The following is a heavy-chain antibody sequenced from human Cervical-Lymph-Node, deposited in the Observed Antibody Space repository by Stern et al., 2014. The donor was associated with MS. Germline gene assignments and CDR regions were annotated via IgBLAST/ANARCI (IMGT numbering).Heavy chain of an antibody. CDR1: GDTFNNYI. CDR3: AREDLADTAPSDF. D-gene: IGHD5-18*01. Sequence: AQLVESGAEVKKPGSSVKVSCKASGDTFNNYIFSWVRQAPGQGLEWMGRVVPIDGVENYAQKFQDRVTISADKSTSTVYMELRSLRSEDTAIYYCAREDLADTAPSDFWGQGTLVTVSS. V-gene: IGHV1-69*09. J-gene: IGHJ4*02. CDR2: VVPIDGVE.